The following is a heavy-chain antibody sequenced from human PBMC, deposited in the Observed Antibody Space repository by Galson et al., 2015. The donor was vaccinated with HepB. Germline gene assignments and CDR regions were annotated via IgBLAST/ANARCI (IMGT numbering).Heavy chain of an antibody. CDR2: VSGYDGSA. J-gene: IGHJ6*02. Sequence: SVKVSCKASGYDFNKYGLSWVRQVPRQGLEWMGWVSGYDGSANYAPKFKGRVTMTPQTSTDTAFMEMRSLRADDTAVYFCARDSRLELHLNNYYSYGMDVWGQGTAVLVS. V-gene: IGHV1-18*01. D-gene: IGHD1-7*01. CDR3: ARDSRLELHLNNYYSYGMDV. CDR1: GYDFNKYG.